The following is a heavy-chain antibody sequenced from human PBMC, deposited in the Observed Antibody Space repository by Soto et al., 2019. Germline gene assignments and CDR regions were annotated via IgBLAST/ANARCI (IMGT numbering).Heavy chain of an antibody. CDR3: ARHSKVSEYSSDY. CDR2: IYPGDSDT. D-gene: IGHD6-6*01. Sequence: GEPLKISCKGSVYSFTSYWIGWVRQMPGKGLEWMGIIYPGDSDTRYSPSFQGQVTISADKSISTAYLQWSSLKASDTAMYYCARHSKVSEYSSDYWGQGTLVTVSS. CDR1: VYSFTSYW. J-gene: IGHJ4*02. V-gene: IGHV5-51*01.